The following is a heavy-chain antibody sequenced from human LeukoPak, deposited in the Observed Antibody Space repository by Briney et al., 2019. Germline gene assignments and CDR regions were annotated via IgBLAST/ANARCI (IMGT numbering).Heavy chain of an antibody. J-gene: IGHJ4*02. V-gene: IGHV3-7*01. CDR1: GFTYSTYW. Sequence: GGSLRLSCAASGFTYSTYWMSWVRQAPGKGLEWVANINQDGSEKFYVDSVRGRFTISRDNAKNSLYLQMNSLRGEDTAVYYCARNAPFDYWGQGTLVTVSS. CDR3: ARNAPFDY. CDR2: INQDGSEK.